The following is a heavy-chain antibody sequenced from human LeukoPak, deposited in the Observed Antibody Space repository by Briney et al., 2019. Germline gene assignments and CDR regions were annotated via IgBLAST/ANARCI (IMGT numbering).Heavy chain of an antibody. CDR3: AKDDPRYGVRQWLAHDAFDI. V-gene: IGHV3-23*01. CDR1: GFTFSSYA. D-gene: IGHD6-19*01. Sequence: GGSLRLSCAASGFTFSSYAMSWVRQAPGKGLGWVSAISGSGGSTYYADSVKGRFTISRDNSKNTLYLQMNSLRAEDTAVYYCAKDDPRYGVRQWLAHDAFDIWGQGTMVTVSS. CDR2: ISGSGGST. J-gene: IGHJ3*02.